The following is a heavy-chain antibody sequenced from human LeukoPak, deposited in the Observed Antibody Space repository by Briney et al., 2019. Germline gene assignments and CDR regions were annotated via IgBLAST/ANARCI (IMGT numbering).Heavy chain of an antibody. Sequence: PGRSLRLSCAASGFTFSSYGMHWVRQAPGKGLEWVAVILYDGSNKYYADSVKGRFTISRDNSKNTLYLQMNSLRAEDTAVYYCARDQRWLQASYFDYWGQGTLVTVSS. CDR3: ARDQRWLQASYFDY. CDR1: GFTFSSYG. V-gene: IGHV3-33*01. D-gene: IGHD5-24*01. CDR2: ILYDGSNK. J-gene: IGHJ4*02.